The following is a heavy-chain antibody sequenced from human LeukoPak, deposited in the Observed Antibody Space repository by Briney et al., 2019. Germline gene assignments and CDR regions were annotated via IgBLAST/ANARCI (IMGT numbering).Heavy chain of an antibody. CDR2: VHYSGST. CDR1: GGSISTYY. V-gene: IGHV4-59*08. D-gene: IGHD6-13*01. Sequence: PSETLSLTCTVSGGSISTYYWSWIRQPPGKGLEWVGYVHYSGSTNYNPSLKSRVSISVDTSKNQFSLKMTSLTAADTAVYYCARPASSWPPDESDIWGQGTVVTVSS. J-gene: IGHJ3*02. CDR3: ARPASSWPPDESDI.